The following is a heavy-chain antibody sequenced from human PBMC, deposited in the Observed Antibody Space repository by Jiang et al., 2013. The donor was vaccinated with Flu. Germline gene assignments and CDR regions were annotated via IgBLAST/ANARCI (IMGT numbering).Heavy chain of an antibody. CDR1: GGTSSTYA. J-gene: IGHJ5*02. V-gene: IGHV1-69*04. Sequence: SGAEVKKPGSSVKVSCKTSGGTSSTYAISWVRQAPGQGLEWMGGIIPMLGITTYAQKFQGRVTITADKATSTAYMELTSLRSDDTAIYYCARSKAVGAFFNWFDPWGQGTLVTVSS. CDR2: IIPMLGIT. CDR3: ARSKAVGAFFNWFDP. D-gene: IGHD6-13*01.